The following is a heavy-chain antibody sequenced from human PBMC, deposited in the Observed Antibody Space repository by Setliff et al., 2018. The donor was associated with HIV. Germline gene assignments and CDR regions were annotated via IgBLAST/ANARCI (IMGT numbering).Heavy chain of an antibody. J-gene: IGHJ6*03. CDR2: IIPAFGTT. V-gene: IGHV1-69*13. Sequence: ASVKVSCKSSGGTFDSYAIIWVRQAPGQGLEWMGGIIPAFGTTNYAQKFQGRVTITADESTSTAYMELSSLRSEDTAVYYCARGPRYNWNSYYYMDVWGKGTTVTVSS. CDR1: GGTFDSYA. CDR3: ARGPRYNWNSYYYMDV. D-gene: IGHD1-20*01.